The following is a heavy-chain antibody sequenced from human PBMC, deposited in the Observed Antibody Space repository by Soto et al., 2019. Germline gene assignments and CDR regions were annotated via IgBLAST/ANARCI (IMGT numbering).Heavy chain of an antibody. D-gene: IGHD3-3*01. CDR2: IIPIFGST. Sequence: QVQLVQSGAEVRKPGSSVKVSCKASGGTFSNSAITWVRQAPGQGLEWVGGIIPIFGSTNYAQKFQGRGTITADESAGTAYMELSSLTSEDTAVYYCARDGDLRSDFWSGPLGGGWFDPWGQGTLVTVSS. CDR1: GGTFSNSA. J-gene: IGHJ5*02. V-gene: IGHV1-69*12. CDR3: ARDGDLRSDFWSGPLGGGWFDP.